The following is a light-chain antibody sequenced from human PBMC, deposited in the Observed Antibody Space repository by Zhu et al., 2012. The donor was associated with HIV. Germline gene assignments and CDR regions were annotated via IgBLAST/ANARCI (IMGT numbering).Light chain of an antibody. CDR2: GAS. CDR1: QSVSTN. J-gene: IGKJ2*01. CDR3: QEYYDWPLYA. Sequence: EVVLTQSPATLSVSPGERATLSCRASQSVSTNLAWYQQKPGQSPRLLIFGASTRATGIPARFSGSGSGTEFTLTITSVQSGDFAVYHCQEYYDWPLYAFGQGSKLEIK. V-gene: IGKV3-15*01.